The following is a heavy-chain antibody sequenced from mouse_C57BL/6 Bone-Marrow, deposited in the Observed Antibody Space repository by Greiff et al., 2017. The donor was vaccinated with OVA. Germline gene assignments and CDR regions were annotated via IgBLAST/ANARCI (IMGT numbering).Heavy chain of an antibody. Sequence: EVQGVESGPGLAKPSQTLSLTCSVTGYSITSDYWNWIRKFPGNKLEYMGYISYSGSTYYNPSLKSRISITRDTSKNQYYLQLNSVTTEDTATYYCARGGGNYYGSSPGFAYWGQGTLVTVSA. CDR3: ARGGGNYYGSSPGFAY. D-gene: IGHD1-1*01. CDR2: ISYSGST. CDR1: GYSITSDY. V-gene: IGHV3-8*01. J-gene: IGHJ3*01.